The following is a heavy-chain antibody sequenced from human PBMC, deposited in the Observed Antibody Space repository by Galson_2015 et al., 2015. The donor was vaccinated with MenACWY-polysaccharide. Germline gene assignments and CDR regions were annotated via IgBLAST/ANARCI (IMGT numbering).Heavy chain of an antibody. CDR3: AKDIYKLTIFGYGMDV. Sequence: SLRLSCAASGFTFDEYAMHWVRQAPGKGLEWVSGISWNSSSIGYAESVRGRFTISRDNAKNSLYLQMNSLRAEDTALYYCAKDIYKLTIFGYGMDVWGQGTTVTVSS. CDR2: ISWNSSSI. J-gene: IGHJ6*02. D-gene: IGHD3-3*01. V-gene: IGHV3-9*01. CDR1: GFTFDEYA.